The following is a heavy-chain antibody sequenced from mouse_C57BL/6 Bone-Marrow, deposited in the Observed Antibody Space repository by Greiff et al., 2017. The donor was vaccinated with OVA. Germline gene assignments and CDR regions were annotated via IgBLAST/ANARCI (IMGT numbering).Heavy chain of an antibody. CDR3: ARSANDYLFAY. D-gene: IGHD2-4*01. V-gene: IGHV5-15*04. CDR1: GFTFSGYG. Sequence: EVKLEESGGGLVQPGGSLKLSCAASGFTFSGYGMQWVRQAPRQGPEWVALIGTLAYSINYADTVTGRFTISGENAENTLYMDMSSLRSEDTAMYYCARSANDYLFAYWGQGTTLTVS. CDR2: IGTLAYSI. J-gene: IGHJ2*01.